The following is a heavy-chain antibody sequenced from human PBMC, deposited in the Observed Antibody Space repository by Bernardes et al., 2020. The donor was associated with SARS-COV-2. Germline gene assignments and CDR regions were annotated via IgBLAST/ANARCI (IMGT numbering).Heavy chain of an antibody. CDR2: FDPDEGET. D-gene: IGHD6-13*01. V-gene: IGHV1-24*01. Sequence: ASVKVSYRISGYPLPDLSMHWVRQAPGKGLEWMGGFDPDEGETIYAQKFQGRIIMTEDTSTDTAYMELSNLRSDDTAVYFCATAEMGASAGLNSWGPGTLVTVSS. CDR3: ATAEMGASAGLNS. J-gene: IGHJ4*02. CDR1: GYPLPDLS.